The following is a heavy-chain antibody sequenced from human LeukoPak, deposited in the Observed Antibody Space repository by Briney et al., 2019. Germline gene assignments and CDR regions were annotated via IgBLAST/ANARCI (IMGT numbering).Heavy chain of an antibody. CDR1: GGSISNYA. CDR3: TRLVAGGFDS. Sequence: GSSVKVSCKFSGGSISNYAVSWVRQAPGQGLEWMGRITPLLDSTKYAERFEDRVTISADKSASTVYIEVADLRFEDTAMYFCTRLVAGGFDSWGQGTLLTVSS. V-gene: IGHV1-69*04. CDR2: ITPLLDST. D-gene: IGHD1-26*01. J-gene: IGHJ4*02.